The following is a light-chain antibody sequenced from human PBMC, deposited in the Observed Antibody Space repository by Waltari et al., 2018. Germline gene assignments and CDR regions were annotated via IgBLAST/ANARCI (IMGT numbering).Light chain of an antibody. Sequence: QSVMTQPPSASGTPGQPVTISCSGGTPNIGSNYVYWYQQLPGTAPKPIAYRNYQRPSGVPDRFSGSKSGASASLAISGLQSEDEGDYYCATWDDSLTNYVFGTGTKVTV. J-gene: IGLJ1*01. V-gene: IGLV1-47*01. CDR3: ATWDDSLTNYV. CDR2: RNY. CDR1: TPNIGSNY.